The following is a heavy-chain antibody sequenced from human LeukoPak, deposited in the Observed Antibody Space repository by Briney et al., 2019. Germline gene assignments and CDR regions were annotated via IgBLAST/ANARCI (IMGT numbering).Heavy chain of an antibody. J-gene: IGHJ3*02. D-gene: IGHD5-24*01. Sequence: ASVKVSCKASGYTFTAYYMHWVRQAPGQGLEWMGWINCNSGGAKYAQIFQGRVTMTRDTSFSTAYMELSRLRSDDTAVYYCARSYQQMAYDAFDIWGQGTMVTVSS. V-gene: IGHV1-2*02. CDR2: INCNSGGA. CDR1: GYTFTAYY. CDR3: ARSYQQMAYDAFDI.